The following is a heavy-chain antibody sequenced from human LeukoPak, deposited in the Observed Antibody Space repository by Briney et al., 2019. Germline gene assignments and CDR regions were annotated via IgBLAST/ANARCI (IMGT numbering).Heavy chain of an antibody. J-gene: IGHJ5*02. V-gene: IGHV3-64*01. D-gene: IGHD3-22*01. CDR3: ARGVNYYDSSGYYLNWFDP. CDR1: GFTFSSYA. CDR2: VSSNGGST. Sequence: GGSLTLSCAASGFTFSSYAMHWVRQAPGKGLAYVSAVSSNGGSTYYANSVKGRFTISRDNSKNTLYLQMGSLRAEDMAVYYCARGVNYYDSSGYYLNWFDPWGQGTLVTVSS.